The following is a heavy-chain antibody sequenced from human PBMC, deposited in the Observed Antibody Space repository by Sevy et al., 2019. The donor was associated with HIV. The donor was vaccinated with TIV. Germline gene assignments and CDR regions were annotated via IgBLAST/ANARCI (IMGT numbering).Heavy chain of an antibody. V-gene: IGHV4-59*08. J-gene: IGHJ4*02. CDR3: ARHARHYESSGYNGYYFDY. CDR2: MSDRGST. D-gene: IGHD3-22*01. CDR1: GDSISSYH. Sequence: SETLSLTCSVSGDSISSYHWSWIRQPPGKGLEWIGFMSDRGSTNYNPSLKSRVTISIGTSKNQFSLKLSSVTAADTAVYFCARHARHYESSGYNGYYFDYWGQGTLVTVSS.